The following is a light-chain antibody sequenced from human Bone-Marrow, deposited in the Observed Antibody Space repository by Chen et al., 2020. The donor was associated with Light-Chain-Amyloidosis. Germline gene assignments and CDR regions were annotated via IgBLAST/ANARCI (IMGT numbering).Light chain of an antibody. CDR3: QNYNSAPRA. V-gene: IGKV1-27*01. CDR1: QGIASY. J-gene: IGKJ1*01. CDR2: AAT. Sequence: DIQMTQSPSSLSASVGDRVTITCRASQGIASYLAWYQQKPGKVPKLLIYAATTVQSGVPSRFSVSGSVADFTLTISSLQPEDVATYYCQNYNSAPRAFGQGTKVEI.